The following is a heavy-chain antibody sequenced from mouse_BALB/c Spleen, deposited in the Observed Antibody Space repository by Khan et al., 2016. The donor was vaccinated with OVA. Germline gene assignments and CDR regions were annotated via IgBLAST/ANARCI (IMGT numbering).Heavy chain of an antibody. CDR2: IFPGHGST. D-gene: IGHD1-1*01. CDR1: GYTFTSYD. J-gene: IGHJ3*01. V-gene: IGHV1-85*01. Sequence: QVQLQQSGTELVKPGASVKLSCKASGYTFTSYDINWVRQRPEQGLEWIGWIFPGHGSTKYNEKFKGKATLTTDKSSSTAYMQLSRLTSEAYAVYFCARLVYSGSSYGFAYWGQGTLVTVSA. CDR3: ARLVYSGSSYGFAY.